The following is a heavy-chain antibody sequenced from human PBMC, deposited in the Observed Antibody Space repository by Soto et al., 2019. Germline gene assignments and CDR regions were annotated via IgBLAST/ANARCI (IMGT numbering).Heavy chain of an antibody. CDR2: ISYSGST. D-gene: IGHD4-4*01. J-gene: IGHJ4*02. V-gene: IGHV4-39*02. Sequence: SETLSLTCTVSGGSISGSSYYWAWIRQPPGKGLECIGSISYSGSTYYNPSLKSRVTISVDTSKNQFSLKLKSVTAADTAVYYCAREGRPPLTTPFDYWGQGTLVTVSS. CDR1: GGSISGSSYY. CDR3: AREGRPPLTTPFDY.